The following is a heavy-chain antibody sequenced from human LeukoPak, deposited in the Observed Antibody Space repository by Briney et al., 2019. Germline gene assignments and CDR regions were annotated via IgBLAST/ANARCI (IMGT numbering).Heavy chain of an antibody. CDR1: GFTFSSYA. Sequence: PGRSLRLSCAASGFTFSSYAMHWVRQAPGKGLEWVAVISYDGSNKYYADSVKGRFTISRDNSKNTLYLQMNSLRAEDTAVYYCARDRSSSWYHYFDYWGQGTLVTLSS. CDR2: ISYDGSNK. D-gene: IGHD6-13*01. J-gene: IGHJ4*02. CDR3: ARDRSSSWYHYFDY. V-gene: IGHV3-30-3*01.